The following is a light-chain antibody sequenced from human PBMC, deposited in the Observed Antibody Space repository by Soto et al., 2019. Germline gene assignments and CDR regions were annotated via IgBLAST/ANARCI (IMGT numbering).Light chain of an antibody. V-gene: IGKV3-20*01. Sequence: EIVLTQSPGALSLSPGERATLSCRASQSVSSSYLAWYQQKPGQAPRLLIYGASSRATGIPDRFSGSGSGTDFTLTISRLEPEDFAVYFCHQDFNLPWTFGQGTKV. J-gene: IGKJ1*01. CDR2: GAS. CDR1: QSVSSSY. CDR3: HQDFNLPWT.